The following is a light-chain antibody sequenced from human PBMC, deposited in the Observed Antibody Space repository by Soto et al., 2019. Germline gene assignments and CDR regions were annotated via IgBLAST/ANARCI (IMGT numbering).Light chain of an antibody. V-gene: IGKV1-39*01. CDR1: QNIRNW. J-gene: IGKJ1*01. CDR2: AAS. CDR3: QQSYSSPPT. Sequence: DIQMTQSPSTLSASVGDSVTITCRASQNIRNWLAWYQQKPGKAPKLLIFAASSLQSGVPSRFSGSRSGPDFTLTISSLQPEDFATYYCQQSYSSPPTFGQGTKVEIK.